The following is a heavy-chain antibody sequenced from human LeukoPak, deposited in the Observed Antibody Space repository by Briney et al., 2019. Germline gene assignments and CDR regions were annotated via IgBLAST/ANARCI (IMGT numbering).Heavy chain of an antibody. CDR1: GGSISSYC. CDR2: IYYSGST. Sequence: SETLSLTCTVSGGSISSYCWSWIRQPPGKGLEWIGYIYYSGSTNYNPSLKSRVTISVDTSKNQFSLKLSSVTAADTAVYYCARGRGIVDYWGQGTLVTVSS. J-gene: IGHJ4*02. D-gene: IGHD1-26*01. V-gene: IGHV4-59*01. CDR3: ARGRGIVDY.